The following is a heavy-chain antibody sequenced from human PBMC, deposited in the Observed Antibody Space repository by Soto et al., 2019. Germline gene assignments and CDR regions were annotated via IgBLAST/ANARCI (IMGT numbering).Heavy chain of an antibody. CDR3: ATDPKMGTDAFDI. V-gene: IGHV1-24*01. D-gene: IGHD7-27*01. Sequence: ASVKVSCKVSGYTLTELSMHWVRQAPGKGLEWMGGFDPEDGETIYAQKFQGRVSMTEDTSTDTSYMELSSLRSEDTAVYYCATDPKMGTDAFDIWGQGTMVTVS. CDR2: FDPEDGET. CDR1: GYTLTELS. J-gene: IGHJ3*02.